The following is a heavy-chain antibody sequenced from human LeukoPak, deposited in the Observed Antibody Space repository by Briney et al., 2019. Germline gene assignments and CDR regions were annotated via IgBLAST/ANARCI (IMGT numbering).Heavy chain of an antibody. D-gene: IGHD3-10*02. CDR3: AKDVRGYNRPFDY. J-gene: IGHJ4*02. CDR1: GFTFRSCA. Sequence: GGSLRLSCAASGFTFRSCAMQWVRQAPGKGLAWLSSINGSGANTYYADSVEGRFTISRDNSQNTLYLQMNSLRAEDTAVYYCAKDVRGYNRPFDYWGQGTLVTVSS. CDR2: INGSGANT. V-gene: IGHV3-23*01.